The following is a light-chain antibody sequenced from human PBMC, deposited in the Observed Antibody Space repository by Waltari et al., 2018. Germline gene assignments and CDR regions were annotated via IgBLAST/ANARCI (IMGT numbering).Light chain of an antibody. J-gene: IGKJ2*01. CDR2: WAS. V-gene: IGKV4-1*01. Sequence: DIVMTQSPDSLAVSLGGMATIHCKSTQSVLYSSNNNNYLAWYPQKPGQSPKLLIYWASTRESGVPDRFSGSGSGADFTLTISTLQAEDVAVYYCQQYYSTPYTFGQGTRLEIK. CDR3: QQYYSTPYT. CDR1: QSVLYSSNNNNY.